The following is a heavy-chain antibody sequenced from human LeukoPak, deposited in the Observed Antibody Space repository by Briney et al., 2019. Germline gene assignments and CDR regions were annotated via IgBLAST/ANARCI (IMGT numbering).Heavy chain of an antibody. CDR1: GFTFDDYA. J-gene: IGHJ4*02. CDR2: ISWNSGKI. CDR3: AKDNRDYYGSGSYSSYFDY. D-gene: IGHD3-10*01. Sequence: PGGSLRLSCAASGFTFDDYAMHWVRQAPGKGLGWVSGISWNSGKIGYADSVKGRFTISRDNAKNSLYMQMNSLRAEDTALYYCAKDNRDYYGSGSYSSYFDYWGQGTLVTVSS. V-gene: IGHV3-9*01.